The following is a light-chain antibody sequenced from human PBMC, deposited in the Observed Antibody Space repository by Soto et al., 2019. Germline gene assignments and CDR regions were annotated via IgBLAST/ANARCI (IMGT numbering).Light chain of an antibody. CDR1: TGPVTSGHW. V-gene: IGLV7-46*01. Sequence: QTVVTQEPSLTVSPGGTVNLTCDSSTGPVTSGHWPYWFQQKPGQAPRTLIYDTSKKHSWTPARFSGSLLGGKAALTLSGAQPEDEADYSCFLSYNSPRPVVFGGGTKVTVL. CDR2: DTS. J-gene: IGLJ2*01. CDR3: FLSYNSPRPVV.